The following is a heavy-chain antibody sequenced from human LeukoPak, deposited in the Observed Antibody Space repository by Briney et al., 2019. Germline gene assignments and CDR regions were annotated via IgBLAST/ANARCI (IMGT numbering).Heavy chain of an antibody. CDR2: TYYRSKWYN. CDR3: ARESVAVAGSPYYFDY. CDR1: GDSVSSNSAA. D-gene: IGHD6-19*01. J-gene: IGHJ4*02. V-gene: IGHV6-1*01. Sequence: SQTLSLTCAISGDSVSSNSAAWNWIRQSPSRGLEWLGRTYYRSKWYNDYAISVKSRITINPDTSKNQFSLQLNSVTPEDTAVYYCARESVAVAGSPYYFDYWGQGTLVTVSS.